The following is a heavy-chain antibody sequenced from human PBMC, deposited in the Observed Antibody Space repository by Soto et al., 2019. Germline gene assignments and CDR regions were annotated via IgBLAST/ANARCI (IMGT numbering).Heavy chain of an antibody. CDR3: ARPXKHDFWSGYHNYYGMDV. CDR1: GGTFSSCA. CDR2: IIPIFGTA. Sequence: GASVKVSCKASGGTFSSCAISWVRQAPGQGLEWMGGIIPIFGTANYAQKFQGRVTITADKSTSTAYMELSSLRSEDTAVYYCARPXKHDFWSGYHNYYGMDVWGQGTTVTVSS. D-gene: IGHD3-3*01. V-gene: IGHV1-69*06. J-gene: IGHJ6*02.